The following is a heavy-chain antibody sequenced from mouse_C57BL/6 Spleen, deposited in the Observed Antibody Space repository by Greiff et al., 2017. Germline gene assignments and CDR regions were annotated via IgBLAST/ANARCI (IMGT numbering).Heavy chain of an antibody. J-gene: IGHJ3*01. CDR3: ARERGLGFAD. CDR2: ISYDGSN. D-gene: IGHD2-13*01. V-gene: IGHV3-6*01. CDR1: GYSITSGYY. Sequence: EVHLVESGPGLVKPSQSLSLTCSVTGYSITSGYYWSWSRQFPGNKLEWMVYISYDGSNNYNTSLKNRISITRDTSKNQFLLKLNSVTTEDTATYYCARERGLGFADWGQGTLVTVAA.